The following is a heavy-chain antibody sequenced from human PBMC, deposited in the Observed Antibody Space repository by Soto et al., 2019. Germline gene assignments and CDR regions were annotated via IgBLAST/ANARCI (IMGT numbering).Heavy chain of an antibody. V-gene: IGHV4-34*01. D-gene: IGHD1-26*01. J-gene: IGHJ4*02. CDR2: IYYSGST. Sequence: PSETLSLTCAVYGGSFSGYYWSWIRQPPGKGLEWIGSIYYSGSTYYNPSLKSRVTISVDTSKNQFSLKLSSVTAADTAVYYCARQEWELGLYSWGQGTLVTVSS. CDR3: ARQEWELGLYS. CDR1: GGSFSGYY.